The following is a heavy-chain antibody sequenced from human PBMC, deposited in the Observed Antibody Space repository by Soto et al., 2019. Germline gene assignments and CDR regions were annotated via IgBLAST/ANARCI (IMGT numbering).Heavy chain of an antibody. J-gene: IGHJ4*02. Sequence: QVQLVQSGAEVKKPGSSVKVSCKASGGTFSSYAISWVRQAPGQGLEWMGGIIPIFGTANYAQKFQGRVTMTADEATSTAYMELSSLRSEDTAVYYCARDTGAYCGGDCYSPYLDYWGQGTLVTVSS. CDR2: IIPIFGTA. V-gene: IGHV1-69*01. CDR3: ARDTGAYCGGDCYSPYLDY. D-gene: IGHD2-21*02. CDR1: GGTFSSYA.